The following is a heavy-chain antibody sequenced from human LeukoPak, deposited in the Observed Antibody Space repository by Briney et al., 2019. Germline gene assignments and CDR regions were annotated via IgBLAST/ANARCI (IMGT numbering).Heavy chain of an antibody. J-gene: IGHJ4*02. Sequence: GGSLRLSCAASGFTFSSYGMHWVRQAPGKGLEWVAHIPSDASYDHYVDSVKGRFTISRDNSKNTLYLQVDSVRGEDTAVYYCAEGGNSSINYWGQGTLVTVSS. CDR1: GFTFSSYG. CDR2: IPSDASYD. CDR3: AEGGNSSINY. V-gene: IGHV3-30*18. D-gene: IGHD4-11*01.